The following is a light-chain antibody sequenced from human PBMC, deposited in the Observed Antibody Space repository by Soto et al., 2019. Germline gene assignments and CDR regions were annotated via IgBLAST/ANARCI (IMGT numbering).Light chain of an antibody. V-gene: IGKV1-39*01. CDR3: QQSYGTPLT. Sequence: DSRMTQSPSSLSASVGDRVTITCRASQSISSYLNWYQQKPGKAPKLLIYAASSLQSGVPSRFSGSGSGTDFTLTISSLQPEDVATHYSQQSYGTPLTFGQGTRLENK. CDR1: QSISSY. J-gene: IGKJ5*01. CDR2: AAS.